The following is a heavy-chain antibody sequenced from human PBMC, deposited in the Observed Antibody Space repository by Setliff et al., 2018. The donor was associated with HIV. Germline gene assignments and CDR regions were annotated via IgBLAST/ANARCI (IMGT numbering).Heavy chain of an antibody. CDR3: ATPISITSGSAFDY. CDR2: IYPGDSNT. D-gene: IGHD2-2*01. Sequence: GESLKISCRTSGYTFTNYWIGWVRQMPGKGLEWMGIIYPGDSNTKYSPSFQGQVTLSVDKSISTAYLQWSSLKASDTAMYYCATPISITSGSAFDYWGQGTLVTVSS. CDR1: GYTFTNYW. V-gene: IGHV5-51*01. J-gene: IGHJ4*02.